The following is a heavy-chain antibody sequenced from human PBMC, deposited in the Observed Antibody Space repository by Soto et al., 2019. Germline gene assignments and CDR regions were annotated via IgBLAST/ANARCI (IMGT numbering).Heavy chain of an antibody. V-gene: IGHV1-18*01. CDR3: ARDPRIHYDFWSGPFDY. CDR1: GYTFTSYG. CDR2: ISAYNGNT. Sequence: ASVKVSCKASGYTFTSYGISWVRQAPGQGLEWMGWISAYNGNTNYAQKLQGRVTMTTHTSTSTAYMELRSLRSDDTAVYYCARDPRIHYDFWSGPFDYWGQGTLVTVSS. J-gene: IGHJ4*02. D-gene: IGHD3-3*01.